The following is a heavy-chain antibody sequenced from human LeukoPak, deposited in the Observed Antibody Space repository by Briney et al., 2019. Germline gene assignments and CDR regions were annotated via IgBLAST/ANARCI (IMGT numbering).Heavy chain of an antibody. J-gene: IGHJ4*02. CDR3: ARAEHYDSSGYYRGWYFDY. CDR2: IIPIFGIA. D-gene: IGHD3-22*01. V-gene: IGHV1-69*04. CDR1: GGTFSSYA. Sequence: ASVKVSCKASGGTFSSYAISWVRQAPGQGLEWMGRIIPIFGIADYAQKFQGRVTITADKSTSTAYMELSGLRSEDTAVYYCARAEHYDSSGYYRGWYFDYWGQGTLVTVSS.